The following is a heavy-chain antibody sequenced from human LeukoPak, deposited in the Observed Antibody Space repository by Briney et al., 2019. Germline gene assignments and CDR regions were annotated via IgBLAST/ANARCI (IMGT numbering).Heavy chain of an antibody. Sequence: GGSLRLSCAASGFTFSSYEMNWVRQAPGKGLEWVSYISSSGSTIYYADSVKGRFTISRDNAKNSLYLQMNSLRAEDTAVYYCARVRSPTADYYYYYYMDVWGKGTTVTVSS. J-gene: IGHJ6*03. V-gene: IGHV3-48*03. CDR3: ARVRSPTADYYYYYYMDV. CDR1: GFTFSSYE. CDR2: ISSSGSTI. D-gene: IGHD2-15*01.